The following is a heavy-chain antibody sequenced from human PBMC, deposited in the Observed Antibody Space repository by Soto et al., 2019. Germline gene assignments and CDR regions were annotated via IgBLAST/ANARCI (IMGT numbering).Heavy chain of an antibody. D-gene: IGHD3-3*01. CDR1: GFTVSSNY. CDR3: ARDSWSGMTYAFDI. J-gene: IGHJ3*02. CDR2: IHSGGRT. V-gene: IGHV3-66*01. Sequence: EVQLVESGGGLVQPGGSLRLSCAASGFTVSSNYMSWVRQAPGKGLEWVAVIHSGGRTYYADSVKGRFTISRDDSKNTVYLQMNSLRAEDTAVYYCARDSWSGMTYAFDIWGQGTMVTVSS.